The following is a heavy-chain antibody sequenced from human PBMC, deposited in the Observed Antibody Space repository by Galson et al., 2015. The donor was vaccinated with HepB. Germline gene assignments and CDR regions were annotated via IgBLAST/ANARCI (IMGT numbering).Heavy chain of an antibody. CDR2: INAGNGNT. J-gene: IGHJ4*02. CDR1: GYTFSNYA. CDR3: ARAGGSGWYLD. D-gene: IGHD6-19*01. V-gene: IGHV1-3*01. Sequence: SVKVSCKASGYTFSNYAMHWVRQAPGQRLEWMGWINAGNGNTKYSQKFQGRVTFTRDTSASTAYMELSSLRSEDTAMYYCARAGGSGWYLDWGQGTLVTVSS.